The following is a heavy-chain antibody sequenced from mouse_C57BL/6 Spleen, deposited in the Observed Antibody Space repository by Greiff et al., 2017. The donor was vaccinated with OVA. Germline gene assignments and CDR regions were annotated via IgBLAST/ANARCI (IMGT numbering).Heavy chain of an antibody. V-gene: IGHV1-50*01. Sequence: QVQLQQPGAELVKPGASVKLSCKASGYTFTSYWMQWVKQRPGQGPEWIGEIDPSDSYTNYNQKFKGKATLTVDTSSSTAYMQLSSLTSEDSAVYYCARSLRGFDYWGQGTTLTVSS. J-gene: IGHJ2*01. CDR3: ARSLRGFDY. D-gene: IGHD1-1*01. CDR2: IDPSDSYT. CDR1: GYTFTSYW.